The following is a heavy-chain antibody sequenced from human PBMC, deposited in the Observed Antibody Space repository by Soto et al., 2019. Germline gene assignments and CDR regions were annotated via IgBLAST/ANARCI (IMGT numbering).Heavy chain of an antibody. CDR1: GGSISSGGYY. CDR2: IYYSGST. CDR3: ARDPHDYALGRYQMYGMDV. Sequence: QVQLQESGPGLVKPSQTLSLTCTVSGGSISSGGYYWSWIRQHPGKGLEWIGYIYYSGSTYYNPSLKSRVTISVDTSKNQFSLKLSSVTAADTAVYYCARDPHDYALGRYQMYGMDVWGQGTTVTVSS. V-gene: IGHV4-31*03. J-gene: IGHJ6*02. D-gene: IGHD4-17*01.